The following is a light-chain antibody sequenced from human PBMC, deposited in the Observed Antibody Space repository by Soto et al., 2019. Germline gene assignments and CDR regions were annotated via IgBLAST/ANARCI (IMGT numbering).Light chain of an antibody. CDR3: QQYGSSPCT. CDR2: GAS. CDR1: QSVSSSY. V-gene: IGKV3-20*01. Sequence: EIVLTQSPGTLSLSPGERATLSCRASQSVSSSYLAWYRQKPGQAPRLLIYGASSRATGIPDRVSGSGSGTDFTLTISRLEPEEFAVYYCQQYGSSPCTFGQGTKLQIK. J-gene: IGKJ2*02.